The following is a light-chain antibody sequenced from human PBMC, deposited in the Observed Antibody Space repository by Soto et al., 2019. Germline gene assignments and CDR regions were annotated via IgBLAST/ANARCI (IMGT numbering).Light chain of an antibody. CDR1: QSVSSSY. Sequence: ETELTQSPGTLSLYPGERATLSCRASQSVSSSYLAWYQQKPGQAPRLLIYGASSRATGIPDRFSGSGSGTDFTLTISRLDPEDFAVYYCQQYGSSPRTFGQGTKVDIK. V-gene: IGKV3-20*01. CDR2: GAS. CDR3: QQYGSSPRT. J-gene: IGKJ1*01.